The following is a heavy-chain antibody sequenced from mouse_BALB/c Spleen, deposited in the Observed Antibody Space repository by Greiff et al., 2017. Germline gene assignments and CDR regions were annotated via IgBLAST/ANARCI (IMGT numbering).Heavy chain of an antibody. CDR3: ARWGDGYYGYFDV. D-gene: IGHD2-3*01. CDR1: GFNIKDTY. V-gene: IGHV14-3*02. Sequence: VQLQQSGAELVKPGASVKLSCTASGFNIKDTYMHWVKQRPEQGLEWIGRIDPANGNTKYDPKFQGKATITADTSSNTAYLQLSSLTSEDTAVYYCARWGDGYYGYFDVWGAGTTVTVSS. CDR2: IDPANGNT. J-gene: IGHJ1*01.